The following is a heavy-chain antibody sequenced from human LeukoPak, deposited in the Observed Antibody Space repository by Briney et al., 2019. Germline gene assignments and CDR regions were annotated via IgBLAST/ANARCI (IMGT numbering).Heavy chain of an antibody. Sequence: PSETLSLTCTVSGGSISSYYWSWLRQPPGKGLEWIGYIYYSGSTNYNPSLKSRVTISVDTSKNQFSLKLSSVTAADTAVYYCARDGRSGYDCWGQGTLVTVSS. D-gene: IGHD5-12*01. V-gene: IGHV4-59*01. CDR2: IYYSGST. CDR1: GGSISSYY. J-gene: IGHJ4*02. CDR3: ARDGRSGYDC.